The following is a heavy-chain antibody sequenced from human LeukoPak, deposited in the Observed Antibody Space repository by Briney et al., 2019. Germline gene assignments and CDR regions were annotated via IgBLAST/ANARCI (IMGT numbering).Heavy chain of an antibody. J-gene: IGHJ4*02. CDR1: GFTFSNAW. D-gene: IGHD3-9*01. CDR3: ARTGSLQYRLTSAPLDY. CDR2: ISTSSSYI. Sequence: PGGSLRLSCAASGFTFSNAWMNWVRQAPGKGLEWVSFISTSSSYIYYADSVKGRFTISRDNAKKSLYLQMSSLRAEDTGVYYCARTGSLQYRLTSAPLDYWGQGTLVTVSS. V-gene: IGHV3-21*01.